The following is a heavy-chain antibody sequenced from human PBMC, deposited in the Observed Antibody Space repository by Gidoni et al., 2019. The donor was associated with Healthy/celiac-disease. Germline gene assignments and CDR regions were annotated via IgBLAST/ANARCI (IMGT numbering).Heavy chain of an antibody. V-gene: IGHV1-69*04. CDR2: IIPILGIA. Sequence: QVQLVQSGAEVKKPGSSVKVSCKASGGTFSSYAIRWVRQAPGQGLEWMGRIIPILGIANYAQKCQGRVTITADKSTCTAYMELSSLRSEDTAVYYCARGEANYDILTGYYVLEYYYGMDVWGQGTTVTVSS. CDR1: GGTFSSYA. D-gene: IGHD3-9*01. J-gene: IGHJ6*02. CDR3: ARGEANYDILTGYYVLEYYYGMDV.